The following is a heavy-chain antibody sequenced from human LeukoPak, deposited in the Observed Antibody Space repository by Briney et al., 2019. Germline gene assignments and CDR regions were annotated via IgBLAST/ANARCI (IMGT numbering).Heavy chain of an antibody. Sequence: SETLSLTCTVSGGSISSYYWNWIRQPPGKGLEWIGYIYYSGSTNYNPSLKSRVTISVDTSKSQLSLKLTSVTAADTAVYYCARVGLYCGGDCPLCCPYYMDVWGKGTTVTVSS. CDR1: GGSISSYY. CDR2: IYYSGST. J-gene: IGHJ6*03. V-gene: IGHV4-59*01. CDR3: ARVGLYCGGDCPLCCPYYMDV. D-gene: IGHD2-21*01.